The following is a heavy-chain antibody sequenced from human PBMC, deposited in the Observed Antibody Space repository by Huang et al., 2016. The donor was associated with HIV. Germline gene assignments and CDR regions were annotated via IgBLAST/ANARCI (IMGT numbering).Heavy chain of an antibody. CDR3: ARPSYDSSGNFDY. V-gene: IGHV4-39*01. J-gene: IGHJ4*02. D-gene: IGHD3-22*01. CDR2: IDYSGST. CDR1: GGSISRSSYH. Sequence: QLQLQESGPGLVKPSETLSLTCTVSGGSISRSSYHWGWIRQPPGKGLEWIGIIDYSGSTYYNPSIKSRVTISGDTSKNQFSLRLSSVTAADTAMYYCARPSYDSSGNFDYWGQGTLVTVSS.